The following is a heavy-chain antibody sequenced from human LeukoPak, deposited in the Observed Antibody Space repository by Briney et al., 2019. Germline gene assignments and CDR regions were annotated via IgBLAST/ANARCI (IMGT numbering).Heavy chain of an antibody. V-gene: IGHV5-51*01. CDR1: GYSFTSYW. Sequence: GESLKISCKGSGYSFTSYWIGWVRQMPGKGLEWMGIIYPGDSDTRYSPSFRGQVTISADKSIKIAYLQWSSLKASDTAMYYCVRDGYNRFNYYFDYWGQGTQVTVPS. D-gene: IGHD5-24*01. J-gene: IGHJ4*02. CDR2: IYPGDSDT. CDR3: VRDGYNRFNYYFDY.